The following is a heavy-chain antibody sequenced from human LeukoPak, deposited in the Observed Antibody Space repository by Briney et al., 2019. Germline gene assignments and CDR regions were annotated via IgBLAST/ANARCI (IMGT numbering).Heavy chain of an antibody. Sequence: GGSLRLSCAASGFTFSDYYMSWIRQAPGKGLEWVSYISSSGSTIYYADSVKGRFTISRDNAKNSLYLQMNSLRAEDTAVYYCARDPMAFSGSYYDAAFDIWGQGTMVTVSS. CDR1: GFTFSDYY. V-gene: IGHV3-11*04. CDR3: ARDPMAFSGSYYDAAFDI. CDR2: ISSSGSTI. D-gene: IGHD1-26*01. J-gene: IGHJ3*02.